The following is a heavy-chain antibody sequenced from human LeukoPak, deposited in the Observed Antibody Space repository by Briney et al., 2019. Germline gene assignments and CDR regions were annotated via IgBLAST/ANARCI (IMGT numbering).Heavy chain of an antibody. Sequence: SETLSLTCTVSGGSITDYYWSWIRHSSGKGLEWIGYMYYSGSAYYSPSLKTRVTISVDTSKNQFSLKLSSVTAADTAVYYCARRGDRPAGDAFDIWGQGTMVTVSS. V-gene: IGHV4-59*08. J-gene: IGHJ3*02. CDR3: ARRGDRPAGDAFDI. D-gene: IGHD3-10*01. CDR1: GGSITDYY. CDR2: MYYSGSA.